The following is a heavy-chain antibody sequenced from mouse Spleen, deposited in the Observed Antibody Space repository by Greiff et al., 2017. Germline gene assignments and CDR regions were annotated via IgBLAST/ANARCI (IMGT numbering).Heavy chain of an antibody. D-gene: IGHD2-4*01. CDR3: TRETYDYDGTMDY. CDR2: IDPETGGT. V-gene: IGHV1-15*01. Sequence: QVQLKESGAELVRPGASVTLSCKASGYTFTDYEMHWVKQTPVHGLEWIGAIDPETGGTAYNQKFKGKAILTADKSSSTAYMELRSLTSEDSAVYYCTRETYDYDGTMDYWGQGTSVTVSS. CDR1: GYTFTDYE. J-gene: IGHJ4*01.